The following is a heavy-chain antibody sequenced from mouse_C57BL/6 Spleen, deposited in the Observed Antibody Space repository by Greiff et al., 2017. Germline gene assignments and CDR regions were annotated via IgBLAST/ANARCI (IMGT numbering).Heavy chain of an antibody. Sequence: VQVVESGPELVKPGASVKISCKASGYAFSSSWMNWVKQRPGKGLEWIGRIYPGDGDTNYNGKFKGKATLTADKSSSTAYMQLSSLTSEDSAVYFCARYKTELDFDYWGQGTTLTVSS. V-gene: IGHV1-82*01. J-gene: IGHJ2*01. D-gene: IGHD4-1*01. CDR3: ARYKTELDFDY. CDR1: GYAFSSSW. CDR2: IYPGDGDT.